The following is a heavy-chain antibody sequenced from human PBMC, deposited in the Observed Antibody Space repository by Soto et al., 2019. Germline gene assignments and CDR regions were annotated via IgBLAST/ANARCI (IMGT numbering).Heavy chain of an antibody. CDR1: GYTFPSYY. J-gene: IGHJ5*02. CDR2: IYPGDSDT. CDR3: ARLPPYDSSGNNRFDP. Sequence: GESLKISCEGSGYTFPSYYITWARQLPGKGLEWMGIIYPGDSDTRYSPSFKGQVNISADKSISTAYLQCSSLKASDTAMYYCARLPPYDSSGNNRFDPWGQGPLVTVSS. D-gene: IGHD3-22*01. V-gene: IGHV5-51*01.